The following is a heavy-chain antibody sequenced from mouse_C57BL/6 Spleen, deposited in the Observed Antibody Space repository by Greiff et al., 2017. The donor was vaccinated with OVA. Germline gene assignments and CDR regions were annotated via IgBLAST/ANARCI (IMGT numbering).Heavy chain of an antibody. D-gene: IGHD3-2*02. J-gene: IGHJ2*01. CDR3: ARQGGTAQATV. Sequence: QVQLQQPGAELVKPGASVKLSCKASGYTFTSYWMQWVNQRPGQGLEWIGEIDPSDSYTNYNQKFKGKATLTVDTYASTAYMQLSSLTSEDSAVYYWARQGGTAQATVWGKGTTLTVSS. CDR2: IDPSDSYT. CDR1: GYTFTSYW. V-gene: IGHV1-50*01.